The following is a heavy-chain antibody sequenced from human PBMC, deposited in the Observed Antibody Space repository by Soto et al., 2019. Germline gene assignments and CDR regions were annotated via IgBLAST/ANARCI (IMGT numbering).Heavy chain of an antibody. CDR3: ARDLGAITGTTHNNWLGS. CDR2: TYYRSKWYN. Sequence: PSQTLSLTCSISGDSVSSNSAAWNWIRQSPSRGLEWLGRTYYRSKWYNDYAVSVKSRITINPDTSKNQFSLQLNSVTPEDTAVYYCARDLGAITGTTHNNWLGSWGQGTLVTVSS. CDR1: GDSVSSNSAA. J-gene: IGHJ5*02. D-gene: IGHD1-7*01. V-gene: IGHV6-1*01.